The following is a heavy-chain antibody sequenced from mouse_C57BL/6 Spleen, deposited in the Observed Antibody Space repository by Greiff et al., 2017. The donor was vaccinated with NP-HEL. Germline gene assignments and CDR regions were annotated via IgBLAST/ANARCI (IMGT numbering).Heavy chain of an antibody. CDR2: IYPGDGDT. CDR1: GYAFSSSW. D-gene: IGHD2-1*01. CDR3: AWTPLYYYLAY. V-gene: IGHV1-82*01. Sequence: VQLQQSGPELVKPGASVKISCKASGYAFSSSWMNWVKQRPGKGLEWIGRIYPGDGDTNYNGKFKGKATLTADKSSSTAYMQLSSLTSEDSAVYFCAWTPLYYYLAYWGQGTLVTVSA. J-gene: IGHJ3*01.